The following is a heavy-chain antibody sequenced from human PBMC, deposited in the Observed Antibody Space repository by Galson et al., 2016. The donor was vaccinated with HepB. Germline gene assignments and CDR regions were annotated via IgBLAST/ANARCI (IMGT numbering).Heavy chain of an antibody. V-gene: IGHV3-7*01. J-gene: IGHJ3*01. CDR1: GFAFNTYW. CDR2: IKQDASEK. CDR3: ARDYRHCGAGQM. Sequence: SLRLSCAASGFAFNTYWMSWVRHAPGKGLEWVANIKQDASEKYYVDSVKGRSTISRDNAKKSLYLQMNSLTADDTAVYYCARDYRHCGAGQMGAQGTVVTVSS. D-gene: IGHD2-21*01.